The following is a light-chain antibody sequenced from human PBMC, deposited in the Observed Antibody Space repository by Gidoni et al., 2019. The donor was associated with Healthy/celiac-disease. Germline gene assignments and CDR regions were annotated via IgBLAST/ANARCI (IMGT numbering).Light chain of an antibody. Sequence: QSPLTQPASVSGSPGQPTTISCTGTSSAVGSYNLVSWYQQHPGKAPNLMIYEGSKRPSGVSNRFSGSKSGNTASLTISGLQAEDEADYYCCSYAGSSTLVFGGGTKLTVL. CDR2: EGS. CDR1: SSAVGSYNL. CDR3: CSYAGSSTLV. J-gene: IGLJ2*01. V-gene: IGLV2-23*01.